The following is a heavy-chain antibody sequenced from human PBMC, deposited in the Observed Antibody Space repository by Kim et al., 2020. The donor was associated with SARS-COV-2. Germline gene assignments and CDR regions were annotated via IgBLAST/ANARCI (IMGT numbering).Heavy chain of an antibody. J-gene: IGHJ6*02. Sequence: GGSLRLSCAASGFTFSSYSMNWVRQAPGKGLEWVSYISSSSRTIYYADSVKGRFTISRDNAKNSLCLQMNSLRAEDTAVYYCARGELLLDYYYGMDVWGQGTTVTVSS. V-gene: IGHV3-48*04. CDR2: ISSSSRTI. D-gene: IGHD2-15*01. CDR1: GFTFSSYS. CDR3: ARGELLLDYYYGMDV.